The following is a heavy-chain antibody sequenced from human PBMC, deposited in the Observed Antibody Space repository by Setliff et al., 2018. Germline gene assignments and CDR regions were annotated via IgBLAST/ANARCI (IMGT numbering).Heavy chain of an antibody. CDR1: GASISSSY. CDR3: VRVLYDYSFES. D-gene: IGHD4-4*01. J-gene: IGHJ4*02. Sequence: KASETLSLTCNVSGASISSSYWTWIRQPPGNELEWIGYVYSSSSPYYEPSLESRVTMSIDTSKNQISLQLRSLTAADTAVYYCVRVLYDYSFESWGQGTLVTVS. CDR2: VYSSSSP. V-gene: IGHV4-4*08.